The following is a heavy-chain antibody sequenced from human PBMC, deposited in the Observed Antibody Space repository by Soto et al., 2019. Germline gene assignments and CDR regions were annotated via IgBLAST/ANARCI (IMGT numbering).Heavy chain of an antibody. CDR1: GFTFNNAW. J-gene: IGHJ5*02. CDR3: TTDRGYCSGGSCFVS. Sequence: GGSLRLSCAASGFTFNNAWMTWVRQAPGKGLEWVGRIKSKTDGGTTDYAAPVKGRLTISRDDSKNTLSLQMSSLKIEDTAVYYCTTDRGYCSGGSCFVSWGQGALVTVSS. D-gene: IGHD2-15*01. CDR2: IKSKTDGGTT. V-gene: IGHV3-15*01.